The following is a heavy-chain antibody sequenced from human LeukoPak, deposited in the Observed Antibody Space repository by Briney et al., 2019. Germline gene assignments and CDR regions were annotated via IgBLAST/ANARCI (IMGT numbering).Heavy chain of an antibody. J-gene: IGHJ4*02. D-gene: IGHD3-22*01. CDR1: GFTFSSYE. Sequence: GGSLRLSCVASGFTFSSYEMNWVRQAPGKGLEWVSYISSSGSTIYYVDSVKGRFTISRDNAKNSLYLQMNSLRAEDTSAYYCSRAGTDSSGYYYVDYWGQGILVTVSS. CDR2: ISSSGSTI. V-gene: IGHV3-48*03. CDR3: SRAGTDSSGYYYVDY.